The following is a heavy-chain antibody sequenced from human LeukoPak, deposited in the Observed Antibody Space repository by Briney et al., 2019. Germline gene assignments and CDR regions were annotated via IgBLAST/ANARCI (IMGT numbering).Heavy chain of an antibody. CDR1: GGSISSYY. V-gene: IGHV4-59*01. CDR3: ARGSSSDFWSGYFLDY. Sequence: SETLSLTCTVSGGSISSYYWSWIRQPPGKGLEWIGYIYYSGSTNYNPSLKSRVTISVDTSKNQFSLKLSSVTAADTAVYYCARGSSSDFWSGYFLDYRGQGTLVTVSS. CDR2: IYYSGST. J-gene: IGHJ4*02. D-gene: IGHD3-3*01.